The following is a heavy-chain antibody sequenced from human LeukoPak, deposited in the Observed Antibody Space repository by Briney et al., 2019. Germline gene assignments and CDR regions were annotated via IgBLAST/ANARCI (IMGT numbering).Heavy chain of an antibody. CDR3: GRVVRGDTYGYVDY. D-gene: IGHD5-18*01. J-gene: IGHJ4*02. CDR2: LYSGGNT. CDR1: GFTVSSNY. V-gene: IGHV3-66*01. Sequence: GGSLRLSCAASGFTVSSNYMSWVRQTPGKGLAWVSVLYSGGNTYYADSVKGRFTISRDNSKNMLFLQMNSLRAEDTAVYYCGRVVRGDTYGYVDYWGQGTLVTVSS.